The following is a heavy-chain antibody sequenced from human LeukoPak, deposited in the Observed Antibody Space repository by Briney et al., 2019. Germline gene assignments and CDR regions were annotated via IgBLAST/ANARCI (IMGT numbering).Heavy chain of an antibody. V-gene: IGHV3-23*01. D-gene: IGHD4-17*01. J-gene: IGHJ2*01. CDR1: GFTFSSSA. CDR2: ISGSGGST. CDR3: AKSWVTTSVRYFDL. Sequence: GGSLRLSCAASGFTFSSSAMSWVRQAPGKGLEWVSAISGSGGSTYYADSVKGRFTISRDNSKNTLYLQMNSLRAENTAVYYCAKSWVTTSVRYFDLWGRGTLVTVSS.